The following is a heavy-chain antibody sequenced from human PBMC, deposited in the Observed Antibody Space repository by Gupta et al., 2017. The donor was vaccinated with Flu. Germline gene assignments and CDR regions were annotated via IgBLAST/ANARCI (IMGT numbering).Heavy chain of an antibody. V-gene: IGHV3-66*02. CDR1: GFTVSTNY. Sequence: EVQLVESGGGLVQPGGSLRLSCAASGFTVSTNYMSWARQAPGKGLEWVSVTYSGGSTYYADSVKGRFTISRDNSKNTLYLQMNSRRAEDTAVYYCARGLSIRWELLAFDIWGQGTMVTVSS. CDR3: ARGLSIRWELLAFDI. D-gene: IGHD1-26*01. J-gene: IGHJ3*02. CDR2: TYSGGST.